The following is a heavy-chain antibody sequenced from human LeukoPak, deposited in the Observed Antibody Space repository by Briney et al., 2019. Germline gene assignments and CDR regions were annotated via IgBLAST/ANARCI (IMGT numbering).Heavy chain of an antibody. J-gene: IGHJ4*02. CDR1: GFTFSSYG. CDR3: ARGSGYSSGWDPY. Sequence: GRSLRLSCAASGFTFSSYGMHWVRQAPGKGLEWVAVIWYDGSNKYYADSVKGRFTISRDNSKNTLYLQMNSLRAEDTAVYYCARGSGYSSGWDPYWGQGTLVTVSS. D-gene: IGHD6-19*01. V-gene: IGHV3-33*01. CDR2: IWYDGSNK.